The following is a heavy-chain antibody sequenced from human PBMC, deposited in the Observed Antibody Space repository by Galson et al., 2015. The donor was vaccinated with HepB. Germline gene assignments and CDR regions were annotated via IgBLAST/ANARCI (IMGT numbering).Heavy chain of an antibody. CDR2: ISGSGGST. CDR3: AKCGYYASGSPRTWRYFDS. V-gene: IGHV3-23*01. Sequence: SLRLSCAASGFTLSSYAISWVRQAPGKGLEWVSGISGSGGSTHYADSVKGRFTISRDISKNTLYLRLNSLRAEDTAVYYCAKCGYYASGSPRTWRYFDSWGQGTLVTVSS. J-gene: IGHJ4*02. CDR1: GFTLSSYA. D-gene: IGHD3-3*01.